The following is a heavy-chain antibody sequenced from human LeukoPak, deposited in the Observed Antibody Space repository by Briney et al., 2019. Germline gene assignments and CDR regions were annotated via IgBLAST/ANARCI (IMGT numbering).Heavy chain of an antibody. D-gene: IGHD2-2*02. V-gene: IGHV3-30-3*01. CDR3: ARERLRYCSSTSCYNFDY. CDR1: GFTFSSYA. J-gene: IGHJ4*02. CDR2: ISYDGSNK. Sequence: GRSLRLSCAASGFTFSSYAMHWVRQAPGKGLEWVAVISYDGSNKYYADSVKGRFTISRDNSKNTLYLQMNSLRAEDTAVYYCARERLRYCSSTSCYNFDYWGQGTLVTVSS.